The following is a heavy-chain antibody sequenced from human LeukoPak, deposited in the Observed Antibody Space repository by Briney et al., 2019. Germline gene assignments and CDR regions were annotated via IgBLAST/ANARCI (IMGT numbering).Heavy chain of an antibody. J-gene: IGHJ3*02. CDR3: ARSVPTVLRFLEWLLPAFDI. Sequence: SETLSLTCAVYGGSFSGYYWSWIRQPPGKGLEWIGEINHSGSTNYNPSLKSRVTISVDTSKNQFSLKLSSVTAADTAVYYCARSVPTVLRFLEWLLPAFDIWGQGTMVTVSS. V-gene: IGHV4-34*01. D-gene: IGHD3-3*01. CDR1: GGSFSGYY. CDR2: INHSGST.